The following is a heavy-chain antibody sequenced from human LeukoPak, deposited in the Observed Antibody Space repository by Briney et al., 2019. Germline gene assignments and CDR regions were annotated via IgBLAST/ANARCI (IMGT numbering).Heavy chain of an antibody. V-gene: IGHV3-53*01. CDR2: IYSGGNT. CDR1: GFSVSHNY. D-gene: IGHD6-13*01. CDR3: TRDTPGIAASVSGG. Sequence: SGGSLKLSCTASGFSVSHNYMNWVRQAPGKGLEWVALIYSGGNTHYADSVKGRFTISRDNSKNTLYLQMSSLRVEDTAVYYCTRDTPGIAASVSGGWGQGTLVTVSS. J-gene: IGHJ4*02.